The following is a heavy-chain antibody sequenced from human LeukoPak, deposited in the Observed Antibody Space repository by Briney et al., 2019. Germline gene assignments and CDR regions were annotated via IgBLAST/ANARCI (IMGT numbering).Heavy chain of an antibody. CDR3: ARSGLMVYALN. J-gene: IGHJ4*02. Sequence: PGGSLRLSCAASGLTVSSNYMSWVRQAPGKGLEWVSVIYNGGSTYYADSVKGRFTISRDNSKNTLYLQMNSLRAEDTAVYYCARSGLMVYALNWGQGTLVTVSS. V-gene: IGHV3-66*01. CDR1: GLTVSSNY. CDR2: IYNGGST. D-gene: IGHD2-8*01.